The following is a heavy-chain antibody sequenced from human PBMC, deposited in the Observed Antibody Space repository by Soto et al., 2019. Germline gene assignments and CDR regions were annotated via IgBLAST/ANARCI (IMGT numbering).Heavy chain of an antibody. V-gene: IGHV3-21*01. CDR2: ISSSSSYI. Sequence: PGGSLRLSCAASGFTFSSYSMNWVRQAPGKGLEWVSSISSSSSYIYYADSVKGRFTISRDNAKNSLYLQMNSLTAEDTAVYYCARDRIAVAGKKTYGMDVWGQGTTVTVSS. CDR3: ARDRIAVAGKKTYGMDV. CDR1: GFTFSSYS. J-gene: IGHJ6*02. D-gene: IGHD6-19*01.